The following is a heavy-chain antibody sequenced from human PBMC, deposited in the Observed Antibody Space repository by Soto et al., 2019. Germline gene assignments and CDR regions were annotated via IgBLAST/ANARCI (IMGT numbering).Heavy chain of an antibody. V-gene: IGHV1-18*01. CDR2: ISAYNGNT. J-gene: IGHJ5*02. D-gene: IGHD2-15*01. CDR3: ARSRGPGCSGGSCPPHTPYNWFDP. CDR1: GYTFTSYG. Sequence: GASVKVSCKASGYTFTSYGISWVRQAPGQGLEWMGWISAYNGNTNYAQKLQGRVTMTTDTSTSTAYMELRSLRSDDTAVYYCARSRGPGCSGGSCPPHTPYNWFDPWGQGTLVTVSS.